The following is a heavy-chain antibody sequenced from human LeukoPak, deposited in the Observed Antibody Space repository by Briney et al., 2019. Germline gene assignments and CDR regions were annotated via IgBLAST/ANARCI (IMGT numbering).Heavy chain of an antibody. CDR1: GFSLTNYA. J-gene: IGHJ4*02. CDR2: ISGGNT. CDR3: ANGCTTGWSEGYLDY. D-gene: IGHD2-8*01. V-gene: IGHV3-23*01. Sequence: PGGCLRLSCAVSGFSLTNYAINWVRQTPGEGLEWVSGISGGNTYYADSVRGRFTISRDSSKNTLYLHMVFLRAEDTAVYLCANGCTTGWSEGYLDYWGQGTLVSVSS.